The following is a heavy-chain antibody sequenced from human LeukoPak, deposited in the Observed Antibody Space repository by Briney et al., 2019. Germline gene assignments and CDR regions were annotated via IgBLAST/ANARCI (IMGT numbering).Heavy chain of an antibody. CDR3: ARDGMPGYCSGGSCYSLYYYYGMDV. V-gene: IGHV1-18*01. D-gene: IGHD2-15*01. CDR2: ISAYNGNT. J-gene: IGHJ6*02. CDR1: GYTLTKLS. Sequence: GASVKVSCKVSGYTLTKLSMHWVRQAPGQGLEWMGWISAYNGNTNYAQKLQGRVTMTTDTSTSTAYMELRSLRSDDTAVYYCARDGMPGYCSGGSCYSLYYYYGMDVWGQGTTVTVSS.